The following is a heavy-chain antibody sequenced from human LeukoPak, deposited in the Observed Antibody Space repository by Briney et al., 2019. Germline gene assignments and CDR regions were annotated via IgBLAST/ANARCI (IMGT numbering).Heavy chain of an antibody. V-gene: IGHV3-74*01. J-gene: IGHJ4*02. CDR2: IDRGGSRI. D-gene: IGHD4-23*01. CDR1: GCTFSSYW. Sequence: GGSLRLSCAVSGCTFSSYWMHWVRQAPGKGLVWVSRIDRGGSRINYADSVKGRFTISRDNGKNTLFLQMNSLRAEDAAVYYCVRGNDYGGPHYWGQGTLVTVSS. CDR3: VRGNDYGGPHY.